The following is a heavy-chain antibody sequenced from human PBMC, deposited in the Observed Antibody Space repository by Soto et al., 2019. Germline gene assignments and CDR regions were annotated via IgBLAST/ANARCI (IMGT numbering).Heavy chain of an antibody. Sequence: QVQLVQSGAEVKKPGASVKVSCKASGYTFTSYDINWVRQATGQGLEWMGWMNPNSGNTGYAQKFQGRVTMPRNTSISTAYMELSNLTSEDTAVYYCARRGYSSSWYYYYYYGMDVWGQGTTVTVSS. CDR3: ARRGYSSSWYYYYYYGMDV. CDR1: GYTFTSYD. V-gene: IGHV1-8*01. CDR2: MNPNSGNT. J-gene: IGHJ6*02. D-gene: IGHD6-13*01.